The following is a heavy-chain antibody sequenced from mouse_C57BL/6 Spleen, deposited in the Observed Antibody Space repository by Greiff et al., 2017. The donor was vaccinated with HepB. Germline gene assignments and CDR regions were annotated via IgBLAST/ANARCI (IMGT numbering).Heavy chain of an antibody. Sequence: EVQLQQSGPELVKPGASVKISCKASGYTFTDYYMNWVKQSHGKSLEWIGDINPNNGGTSYNQKFKGKATLTVDKSSSTAYMELRSLTSEDSAVYYCARATPYDYDGYFDYWGQGTTLTVSS. CDR2: INPNNGGT. D-gene: IGHD2-4*01. CDR3: ARATPYDYDGYFDY. V-gene: IGHV1-26*01. CDR1: GYTFTDYY. J-gene: IGHJ2*01.